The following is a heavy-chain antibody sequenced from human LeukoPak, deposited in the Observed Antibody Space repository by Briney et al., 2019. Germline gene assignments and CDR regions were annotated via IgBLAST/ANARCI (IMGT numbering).Heavy chain of an antibody. CDR1: GFTFNNYA. J-gene: IGHJ4*02. D-gene: IGHD6-13*01. CDR2: ISGSGGST. Sequence: PGGSLRLSCAASGFTFNNYAMSWVRQAPGKGLEWVSGISGSGGSTYYADSVKGRFTISRDNAKNSLYLQMNSLRAEDTAVYYCARDLYRFYPQLVRGVDYWGQGTLVTVSS. CDR3: ARDLYRFYPQLVRGVDY. V-gene: IGHV3-23*01.